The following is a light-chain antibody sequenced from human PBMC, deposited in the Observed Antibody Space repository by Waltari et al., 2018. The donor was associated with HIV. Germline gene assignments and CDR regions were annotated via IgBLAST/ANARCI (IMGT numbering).Light chain of an antibody. CDR1: SNNVGNQG. CDR2: RNN. Sequence: QAGLTQPPSVSKGLRQTATLTCTGNSNNVGNQGAAWLQQHQGHPPKLLSCRNNNRPSGISERFSASRSGNTASLTITGLQPEDEADYYCSAWDSSLSAGVFGGGTKLTVL. V-gene: IGLV10-54*04. J-gene: IGLJ2*01. CDR3: SAWDSSLSAGV.